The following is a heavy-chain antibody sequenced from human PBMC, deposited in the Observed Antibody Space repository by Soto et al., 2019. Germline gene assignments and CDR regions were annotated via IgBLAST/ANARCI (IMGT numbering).Heavy chain of an antibody. Sequence: QVQLLQSGAEVKKPGSSVRVSCEASGGTFRTYAISWVRQAPGQGLEWMGEIIPIFGTVNYAQNFKGRVTTTADESTTTVYMDLRSLRSEDTAVYYCAKGAVAGTPTSYYYYGMDVWGQGTTVTVSS. CDR3: AKGAVAGTPTSYYYYGMDV. CDR2: IIPIFGTV. CDR1: GGTFRTYA. J-gene: IGHJ6*02. D-gene: IGHD6-19*01. V-gene: IGHV1-69*12.